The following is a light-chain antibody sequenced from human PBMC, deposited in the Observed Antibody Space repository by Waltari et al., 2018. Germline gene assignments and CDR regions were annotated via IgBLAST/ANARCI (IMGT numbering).Light chain of an antibody. CDR1: QSISNF. Sequence: EIVLTQSPATLSLSPGERVTLSCRASQSISNFLAWYQQRPGQAPRLLMYDASKRAIGIPARFRGSGSGTDFTLTISSLEPEDSGIYYCQQRNGWPPMYTFGQGTKLEIK. CDR2: DAS. V-gene: IGKV3-11*01. CDR3: QQRNGWPPMYT. J-gene: IGKJ2*01.